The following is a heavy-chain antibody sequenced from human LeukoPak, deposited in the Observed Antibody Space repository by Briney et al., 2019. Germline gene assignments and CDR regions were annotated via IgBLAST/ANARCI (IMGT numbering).Heavy chain of an antibody. CDR3: ARGLAGYYDILTGYYNPGNWFDP. CDR2: ISGYNGNT. D-gene: IGHD3-9*01. CDR1: GYTFTSYG. V-gene: IGHV1-18*01. J-gene: IGHJ5*02. Sequence: RASVKVSCKASGYTFTSYGISWVRQAPGQGLEWMGWISGYNGNTNYAQKLQGRVTMTTDTSTSTAYMEPRSLRSDDTAVYYCARGLAGYYDILTGYYNPGNWFDPWGQGTLVTVSS.